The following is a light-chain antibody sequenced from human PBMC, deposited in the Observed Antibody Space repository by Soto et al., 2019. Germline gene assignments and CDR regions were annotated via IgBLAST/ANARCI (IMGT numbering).Light chain of an antibody. J-gene: IGLJ1*01. CDR3: AAWDDSLEGYV. Sequence: QSVLTQPPSASGTPGQRVTISCSGTTSNIGSNTVNWYQQLPGTAPKLRMYSNNQRPSGVPDRFSGSKSGTSASLAISGLQSEDEAEYYCAAWDDSLEGYVFGTGTKLTVL. V-gene: IGLV1-44*01. CDR1: TSNIGSNT. CDR2: SNN.